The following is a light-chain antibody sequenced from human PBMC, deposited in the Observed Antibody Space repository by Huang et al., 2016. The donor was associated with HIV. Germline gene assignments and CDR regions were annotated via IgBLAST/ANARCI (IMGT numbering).Light chain of an antibody. J-gene: IGKJ4*01. CDR2: GSS. CDR3: HQYNNWLLS. V-gene: IGKV3-15*01. Sequence: EIVMTQSPATLSVSPGERVTLSCRANRSVSTNLAWYQLRPGQAPRLLIYGSSTRAPGIPARFSGSGSGTDFSLTISSLQSEDFALYYCHQYNNWLLSFGGGTRVDI. CDR1: RSVSTN.